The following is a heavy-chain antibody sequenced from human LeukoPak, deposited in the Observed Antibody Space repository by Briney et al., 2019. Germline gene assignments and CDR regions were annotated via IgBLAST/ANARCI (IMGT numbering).Heavy chain of an antibody. CDR1: GYSFTSYW. J-gene: IGHJ3*02. CDR3: ARPRRSANHYDGPQTAFDI. CDR2: IYPGDSDT. Sequence: GESLKISCKGSGYSFTSYWIGWVRQMPGKGLEWMGIIYPGDSDTRYSPSFQGQVTISADKSISTAYLQWSSLKASDTAMYYCARPRRSANHYDGPQTAFDIWGQGTMVSVSS. D-gene: IGHD3-22*01. V-gene: IGHV5-51*01.